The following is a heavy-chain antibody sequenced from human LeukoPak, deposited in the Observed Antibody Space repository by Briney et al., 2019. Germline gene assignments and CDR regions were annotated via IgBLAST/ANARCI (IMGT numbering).Heavy chain of an antibody. CDR1: GGSINSYY. CDR3: ARHSSSSRGWFDP. J-gene: IGHJ5*02. Sequence: PSETLSLTCTVSGGSINSYYWSWIRQPPGKGLEWIGYIYYSGSTNYNSSLKSRVTISVDTSKNQLSLKLSSVTAADTAVYYCARHSSSSRGWFDPWGQGTLVTVSS. CDR2: IYYSGST. D-gene: IGHD6-6*01. V-gene: IGHV4-59*08.